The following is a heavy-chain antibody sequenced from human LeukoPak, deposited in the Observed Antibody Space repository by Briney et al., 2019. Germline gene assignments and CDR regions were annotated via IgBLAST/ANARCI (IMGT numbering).Heavy chain of an antibody. J-gene: IGHJ6*03. V-gene: IGHV4-34*01. CDR1: GGSFSGYY. D-gene: IGHD2-15*01. Sequence: SETLSLTCAVYGGSFSGYYWSWIRQPPGKGLDWIGEINHSGSTNYNPSLKSRVTISVDTSKNQFSLKLSSVTAADTAVYYCARGQLTCSGGSCYSNHYYYYYYMDVWGKGTTVTVSS. CDR3: ARGQLTCSGGSCYSNHYYYYYYMDV. CDR2: INHSGST.